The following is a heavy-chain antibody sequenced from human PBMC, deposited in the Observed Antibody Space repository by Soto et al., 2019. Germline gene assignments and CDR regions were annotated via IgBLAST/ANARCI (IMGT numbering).Heavy chain of an antibody. Sequence: QVQLVESGGGVVQPGRSLRLSCAASGFTFSSYGMHWVRQAPGKGLEWVAVIWYDGSNKYYADSVKGRFTIYRDNSKNTLYLQMNSLRAEDTAVYYCARWGVATTEFDFWGQGTLVTVSS. CDR2: IWYDGSNK. CDR1: GFTFSSYG. V-gene: IGHV3-33*01. D-gene: IGHD5-12*01. CDR3: ARWGVATTEFDF. J-gene: IGHJ4*02.